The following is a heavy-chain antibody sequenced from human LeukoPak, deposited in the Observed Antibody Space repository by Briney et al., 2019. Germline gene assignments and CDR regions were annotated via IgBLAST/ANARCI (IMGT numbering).Heavy chain of an antibody. CDR1: GFSFSNYW. V-gene: IGHV3-30-3*01. CDR2: ISSDGNKE. J-gene: IGHJ4*02. CDR3: VRDFSGKWSLEY. Sequence: GRSLRLSCAASGFSFSNYWMHWVRQAPDKGLDWVAEISSDGNKEFYADSVKGRFIISRDNSKNTVFLQMNSLRGEDTAVYYCVRDFSGKWSLEYWGQGTLVTVSS. D-gene: IGHD6-25*01.